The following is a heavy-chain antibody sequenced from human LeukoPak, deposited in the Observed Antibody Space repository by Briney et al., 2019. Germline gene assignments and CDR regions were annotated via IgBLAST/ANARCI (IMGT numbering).Heavy chain of an antibody. CDR3: ARDCSTTTCYKAFDY. Sequence: GGSLRLSCAAPGFTFNSSAMSWVRQAPGKGLEWVSAISASGASIFYADFVKGRFTISRDNSKNTLYLQMNSLRAEDTAVYYCARDCSTTTCYKAFDYWGQGTLVTVSS. D-gene: IGHD2-2*02. J-gene: IGHJ4*02. V-gene: IGHV3-23*01. CDR2: ISASGASI. CDR1: GFTFNSSA.